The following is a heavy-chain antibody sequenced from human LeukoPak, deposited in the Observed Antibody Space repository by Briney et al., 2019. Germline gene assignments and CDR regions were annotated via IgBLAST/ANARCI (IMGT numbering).Heavy chain of an antibody. J-gene: IGHJ6*02. CDR3: ARTLIDGGYYYGMDV. CDR1: GFTVSSNY. Sequence: GGSLRLSCAASGFTVSSNYMSWVRQAPGKGLEWVSVIYSGGSTYYADSVKGRFTISRDNSKNTLYLQMNSLRAEDTAVYYCARTLIDGGYYYGMDVWGQGTTVTVSS. D-gene: IGHD3-10*01. V-gene: IGHV3-53*01. CDR2: IYSGGST.